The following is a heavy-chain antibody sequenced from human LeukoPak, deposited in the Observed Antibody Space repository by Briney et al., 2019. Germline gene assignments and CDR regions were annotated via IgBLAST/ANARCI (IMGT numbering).Heavy chain of an antibody. V-gene: IGHV3-30*02. CDR2: IRHGGSNK. Sequence: PGGSQRLSCAASGFTFSTYGMHWVRQAPGKGLEYVAFIRHGGSNKYYADSVKGRFTISRDNSKNTLYLQMNSLRVEDTAVYYCAKGTDSGSYQPLDYWGQGTLVTVSP. D-gene: IGHD1-26*01. CDR1: GFTFSTYG. J-gene: IGHJ4*02. CDR3: AKGTDSGSYQPLDY.